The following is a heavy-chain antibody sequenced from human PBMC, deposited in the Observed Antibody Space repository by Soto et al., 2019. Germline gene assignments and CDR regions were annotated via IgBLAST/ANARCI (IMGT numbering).Heavy chain of an antibody. CDR1: GYGFTTYG. Sequence: QVHLVQSGAEVKKPGASVKVSCKGSGYGFTTYGITWVRQAPGQGLEWMAWISAHNGNTNYAQKPQGRVTVTRDTSTSTAYMELRSLRSDDKAVYSCARGRYGDYWGQGALVTVSS. D-gene: IGHD1-1*01. CDR2: ISAHNGNT. V-gene: IGHV1-18*01. J-gene: IGHJ4*02. CDR3: ARGRYGDY.